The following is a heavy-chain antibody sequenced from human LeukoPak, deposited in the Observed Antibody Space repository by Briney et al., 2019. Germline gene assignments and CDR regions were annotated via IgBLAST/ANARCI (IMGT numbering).Heavy chain of an antibody. CDR3: ARFGDSSAGYFDY. CDR1: GYSFTSYW. D-gene: IGHD6-6*01. V-gene: IGHV5-51*01. J-gene: IGHJ4*02. Sequence: GESLKISCKGSGYSFTSYWIGWVRPMPGKGLEWMGIIYPGDSDTRYSPSFQGQVTISADKSISAAYLQWSSLKASDTAMYYCARFGDSSAGYFDYWGQGTLVTVSS. CDR2: IYPGDSDT.